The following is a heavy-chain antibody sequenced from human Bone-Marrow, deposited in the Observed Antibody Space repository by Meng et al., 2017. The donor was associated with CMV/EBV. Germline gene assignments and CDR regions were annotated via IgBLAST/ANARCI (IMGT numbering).Heavy chain of an antibody. D-gene: IGHD3-3*01. V-gene: IGHV3-74*01. CDR1: GFTFSSYW. CDR2: INSDGSST. Sequence: GGPLRLSCAASGFTFSSYWMHWVRQAPGKGLVWVSRINSDGSSTSYADTVKGRFTISRDNAKNTLYLQMNSLRAEDTAVYYCARVEGYDFWSGYPFYYYYGMDVWGQGTTVTVSS. J-gene: IGHJ6*02. CDR3: ARVEGYDFWSGYPFYYYYGMDV.